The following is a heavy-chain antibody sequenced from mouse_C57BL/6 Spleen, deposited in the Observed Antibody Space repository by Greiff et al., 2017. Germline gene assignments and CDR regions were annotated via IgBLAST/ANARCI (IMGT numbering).Heavy chain of an antibody. V-gene: IGHV6-3*01. CDR1: GFTFSNYW. J-gene: IGHJ4*01. D-gene: IGHD1-1*01. CDR3: AGWVAYCSSLRAMDD. CDR2: IRLKSDNYAT. Sequence: EVNVVESGGGLVQPGGTMKLSCVASGFTFSNYWMNWVRQSPEKGLEWVAQIRLKSDNYATPSPESVLGRCTITRDDSKSSVYLQMNNLRAEDTGSYYCAGWVAYCSSLRAMDDWGKGTSVTVSS.